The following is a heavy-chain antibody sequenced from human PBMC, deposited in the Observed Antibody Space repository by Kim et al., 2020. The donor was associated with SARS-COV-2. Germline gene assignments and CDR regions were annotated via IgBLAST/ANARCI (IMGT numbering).Heavy chain of an antibody. Sequence: GGSLRLSCAASGFTFSSYAMSWVRQAPGKGLEWVSAISGSGGSTYYADSVKGRFTISRDNSKNTLYLQMNSLRAEDTAVYYCAKHGDDQWLVMGDWFDPWGQGTLVTVSS. CDR2: ISGSGGST. J-gene: IGHJ5*02. CDR3: AKHGDDQWLVMGDWFDP. CDR1: GFTFSSYA. D-gene: IGHD6-19*01. V-gene: IGHV3-23*01.